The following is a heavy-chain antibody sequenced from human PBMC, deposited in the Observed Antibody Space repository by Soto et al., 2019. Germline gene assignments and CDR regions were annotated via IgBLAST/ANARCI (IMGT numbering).Heavy chain of an antibody. CDR2: INAGNGST. CDR1: GYTFTSYA. CDR3: AAGGHYYYGMDV. Sequence: ASVKVSCKXSGYTFTSYAMHWVRQAPGQRLEWMGWINAGNGSTKYSQKFQGRVTITRDTSASTAYMELSGLRSEDTAVYYCAAGGHYYYGMDVWGQGTTVTVSS. D-gene: IGHD3-10*01. V-gene: IGHV1-3*01. J-gene: IGHJ6*02.